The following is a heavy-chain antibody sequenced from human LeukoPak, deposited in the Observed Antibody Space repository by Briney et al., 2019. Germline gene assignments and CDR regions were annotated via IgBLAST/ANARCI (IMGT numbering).Heavy chain of an antibody. J-gene: IGHJ4*02. V-gene: IGHV3-23*01. D-gene: IGHD5-18*01. CDR2: INANAINT. Sequence: GGSLRLSCEASGFAFSFSAMTWVRQAPGTGLEWVSNINANAINTYYADSVKGRFTISRDNSKSTLYLQLNSLRAEDTAVYYCTRAHSYGPFDYWGQGTLVTVSS. CDR3: TRAHSYGPFDY. CDR1: GFAFSFSA.